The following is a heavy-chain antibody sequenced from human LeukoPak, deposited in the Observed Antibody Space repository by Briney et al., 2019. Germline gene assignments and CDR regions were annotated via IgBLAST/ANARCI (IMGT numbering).Heavy chain of an antibody. V-gene: IGHV4-34*01. D-gene: IGHD3-3*01. CDR3: ARVQYDFWSGYFLDFDY. CDR1: GGSFSGYY. J-gene: IGHJ4*02. CDR2: INHSGST. Sequence: SETLSLTCAVYGGSFSGYYLSWIRQPPGKGLEWIGEINHSGSTNYNPSLKSRVTISVDTSKNQFSLKLSSVTAADTAVYYCARVQYDFWSGYFLDFDYWGQGTLVTVSS.